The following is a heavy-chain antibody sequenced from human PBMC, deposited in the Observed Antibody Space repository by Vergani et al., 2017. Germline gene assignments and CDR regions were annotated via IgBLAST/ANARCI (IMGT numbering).Heavy chain of an antibody. Sequence: QVQLVQSGAEMKKPGASVKVSCKASGYTFTAYGISWVRQAPGQGLEWLGWITAYNGDPKYTRRLQDRITLTTDPSTATVYLELRSLRSDDTAVYYCASRDITIFGVVIIRGYYYYGMDVWGQGTTVTVSS. D-gene: IGHD3-3*01. V-gene: IGHV1-18*01. CDR2: ITAYNGDP. CDR1: GYTFTAYG. CDR3: ASRDITIFGVVIIRGYYYYGMDV. J-gene: IGHJ6*02.